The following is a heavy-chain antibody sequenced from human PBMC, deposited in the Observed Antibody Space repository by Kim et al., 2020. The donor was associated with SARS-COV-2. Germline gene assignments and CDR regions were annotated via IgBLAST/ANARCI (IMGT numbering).Heavy chain of an antibody. Sequence: ASVKVSCKASGYTFITYGLSWVRQASGQGLEWMGWISAYNGNTNYAQNFQGRVTLTTDTSTSTAYMELRSLSYDDTAIYYCARDLIAARPGWFDPWGQGT. CDR3: ARDLIAARPGWFDP. CDR1: GYTFITYG. CDR2: ISAYNGNT. D-gene: IGHD6-6*01. J-gene: IGHJ5*02. V-gene: IGHV1-18*04.